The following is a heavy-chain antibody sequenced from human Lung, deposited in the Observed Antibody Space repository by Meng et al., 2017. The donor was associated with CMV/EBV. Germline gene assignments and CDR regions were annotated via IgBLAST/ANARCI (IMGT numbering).Heavy chain of an antibody. J-gene: IGHJ4*02. V-gene: IGHV3-23*01. D-gene: IGHD2-2*01. CDR3: AKDPVPAALYYFDY. Sequence: GGSXRLXXAASRFTFSSYAMSWVRQAPGKGLEWVSAISGSGGSTYYADSVKGRFTISRDNSKNTLYLQMNSLRAEDTAVYYCAKDPVPAALYYFDYWGQGXMXTVSS. CDR2: ISGSGGST. CDR1: RFTFSSYA.